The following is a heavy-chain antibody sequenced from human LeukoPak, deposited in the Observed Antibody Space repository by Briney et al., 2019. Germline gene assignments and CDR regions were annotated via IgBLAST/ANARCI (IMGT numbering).Heavy chain of an antibody. Sequence: GGSLRLSCAASGFTFSSYGMHWVRQAPGKGLEWVAVISYDGSNKYYADSVKGRFTISRDNSRNTLYLQMNSLRAEDTAVYYCAKDYKSGSYADYWGQGTLVTVSS. J-gene: IGHJ4*02. V-gene: IGHV3-30*18. CDR3: AKDYKSGSYADY. D-gene: IGHD1-26*01. CDR2: ISYDGSNK. CDR1: GFTFSSYG.